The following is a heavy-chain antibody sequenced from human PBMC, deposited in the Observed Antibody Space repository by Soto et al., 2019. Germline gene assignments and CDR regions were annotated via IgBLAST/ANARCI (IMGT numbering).Heavy chain of an antibody. J-gene: IGHJ4*02. CDR1: GFTFSSYA. CDR3: AKASTSSGYYYSYLD. V-gene: IGHV3-23*01. CDR2: ISGSGGST. Sequence: PGGSLRLSCAASGFTFSSYAMSWVRQAPGKGLEWVSAISGSGGSTYYADSVKGRFTISRDNSKNTLYLQMNSLRAEDTAVYYCAKASTSSGYYYSYLDWGQGTLVTVSS. D-gene: IGHD3-22*01.